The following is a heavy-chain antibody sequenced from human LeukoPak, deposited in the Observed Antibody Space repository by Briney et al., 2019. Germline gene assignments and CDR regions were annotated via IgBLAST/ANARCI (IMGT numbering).Heavy chain of an antibody. CDR1: GFTFSSYW. J-gene: IGHJ4*02. CDR3: ARGGAYYDFWSGYSAFDY. CDR2: INSDGSST. V-gene: IGHV3-74*01. D-gene: IGHD3-3*01. Sequence: GGSLRLSCAASGFTFSSYWMHWVRQAPGKGLVWVSRINSDGSSTSYADSVKGRFTISRDNAKNTLYLQMNSLRAEDTAVYYCARGGAYYDFWSGYSAFDYWGQGTLVTVSS.